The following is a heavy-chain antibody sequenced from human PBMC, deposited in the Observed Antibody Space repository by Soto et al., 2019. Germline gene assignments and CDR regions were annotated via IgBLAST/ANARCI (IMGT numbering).Heavy chain of an antibody. D-gene: IGHD4-17*01. CDR1: GFTFSSYA. V-gene: IGHV3-23*01. CDR3: VKSMDYGANYGMDF. Sequence: GGSLRLSCAASGFTFSSYAMSWVRQAPGKGLEWVSAISSSGGNTYYADSVKGRFTISRDNSKNPLYLQMNSLRAEDKAVYYGVKSMDYGANYGMDFWGQGTMVTVSS. CDR2: ISSSGGNT. J-gene: IGHJ6*02.